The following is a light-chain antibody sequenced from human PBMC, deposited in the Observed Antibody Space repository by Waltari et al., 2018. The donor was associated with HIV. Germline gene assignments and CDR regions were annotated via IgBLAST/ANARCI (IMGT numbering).Light chain of an antibody. CDR1: QSVSSH. CDR2: GAS. V-gene: IGKV3-15*01. CDR3: QQYNNWPPIT. Sequence: EIVMTQSPATLSVSPGASATLSCRPSQSVSSHLAWYQQKPGQAPRVLIYGASTRDTGIPARFSGSGSGTDFTLTISSLQSEDCAVYYCQQYNNWPPITFGQGTRLEIK. J-gene: IGKJ5*01.